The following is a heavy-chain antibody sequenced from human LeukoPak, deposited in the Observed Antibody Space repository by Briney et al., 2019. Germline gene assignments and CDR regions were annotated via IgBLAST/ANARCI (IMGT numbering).Heavy chain of an antibody. CDR3: AKATMVTTLVDWFDP. J-gene: IGHJ5*02. CDR2: IDHSAGST. CDR1: EFTFSTFA. D-gene: IGHD4-17*01. Sequence: GGSLRLSCAASEFTFSTFAMSWVRQAPGKGLEWVSTIDHSAGSTYYADSVKGRFTISRDNSKNTLYPQMNSLRAEDTAVYYCAKATMVTTLVDWFDPWGQGTLVTVSS. V-gene: IGHV3-23*01.